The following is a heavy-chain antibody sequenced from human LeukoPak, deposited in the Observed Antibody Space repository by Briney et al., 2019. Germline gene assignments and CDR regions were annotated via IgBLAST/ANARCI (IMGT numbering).Heavy chain of an antibody. CDR3: ARLGYCSSTSCYAPGNWFDP. CDR1: GGSISSYY. Sequence: PSETLSLTCTVSGGSISSYYWSWIRQPPGKGLDWIGYIYYSGSTNYNPSLKSRVTISVDTSKNQFSLKLSSVTAADTAVYYCARLGYCSSTSCYAPGNWFDPWGQGTLVTVSS. V-gene: IGHV4-59*08. CDR2: IYYSGST. J-gene: IGHJ5*02. D-gene: IGHD2-2*01.